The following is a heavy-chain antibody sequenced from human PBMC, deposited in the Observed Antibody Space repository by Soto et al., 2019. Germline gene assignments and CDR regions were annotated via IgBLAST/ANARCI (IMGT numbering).Heavy chain of an antibody. D-gene: IGHD6-25*01. J-gene: IGHJ4*02. CDR2: VLHSGSA. V-gene: IGHV4-38-2*01. CDR1: GYSISSGHY. CDR3: ARGRAADY. Sequence: SETLSLTCAVSGYSISSGHYWGWVRQPPGKGLEWIGSVLHSGSAYYNPSVQSRVTISVDTSNNQLSLKLNSVTAADTAVYYCARGRAADYWGQGTLVTVSS.